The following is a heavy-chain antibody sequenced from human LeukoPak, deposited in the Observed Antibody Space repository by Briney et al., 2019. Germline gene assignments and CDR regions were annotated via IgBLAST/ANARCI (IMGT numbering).Heavy chain of an antibody. CDR2: FYTGGST. D-gene: IGHD3-3*01. J-gene: IGHJ4*02. V-gene: IGHV3-53*01. CDR3: AKDQDVPYYDFWSGYLGTDFDY. CDR1: GFTVSSNY. Sequence: GGSLRLSCAASGFTVSSNYMTWVRQAPGKGLEWVLVFYTGGSTYYADSVKGRFTISRDNSKNTLYLQMNSLRAEDTAVYYCAKDQDVPYYDFWSGYLGTDFDYWGQGTLVTVSS.